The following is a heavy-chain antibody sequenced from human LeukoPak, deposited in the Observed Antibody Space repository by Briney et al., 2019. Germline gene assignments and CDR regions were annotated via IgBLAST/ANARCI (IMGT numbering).Heavy chain of an antibody. J-gene: IGHJ4*02. Sequence: APETLSLTCTVSGGSISGSSYYWGWIRQPPGKGLEWIGSIYYTGSTYYNPSLKSRVTISVDTSKNQFSLKLSSVTAADTAVYYCARQHYDNSGYYRVNFDYWGQGTLVTVSS. D-gene: IGHD3-22*01. CDR2: IYYTGST. CDR3: ARQHYDNSGYYRVNFDY. CDR1: GGSISGSSYY. V-gene: IGHV4-39*01.